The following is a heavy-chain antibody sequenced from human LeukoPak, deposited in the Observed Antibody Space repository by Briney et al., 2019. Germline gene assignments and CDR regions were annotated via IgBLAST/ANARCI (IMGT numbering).Heavy chain of an antibody. CDR3: ARFTSVVSAGTPPPDY. CDR2: INPNSGGT. V-gene: IGHV1-2*02. Sequence: GASVKVSCKASGYTFTGYYMHWVRQAPGQGLEWMGWINPNSGGTNYAQKFQGRVTMTRDTSISTAYMELSRLRSDDTAVYYCARFTSVVSAGTPPPDYWGQGTLVTVSS. D-gene: IGHD3-3*01. J-gene: IGHJ4*02. CDR1: GYTFTGYY.